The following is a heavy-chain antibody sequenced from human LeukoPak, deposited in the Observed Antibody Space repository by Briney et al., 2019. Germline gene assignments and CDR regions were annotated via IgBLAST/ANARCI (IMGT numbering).Heavy chain of an antibody. CDR3: ARGTTGTFDY. Sequence: GRSLSLSCAASGFTFSSYGMHWVRQAPGKGLEWVAVIWYDGSYKYYADSVKGRFTISRDNSKNTLHLQMNSLRAEDTAVYYCARGTTGTFDYWGQGTLVIVSS. D-gene: IGHD1-1*01. CDR1: GFTFSSYG. V-gene: IGHV3-33*08. J-gene: IGHJ4*02. CDR2: IWYDGSYK.